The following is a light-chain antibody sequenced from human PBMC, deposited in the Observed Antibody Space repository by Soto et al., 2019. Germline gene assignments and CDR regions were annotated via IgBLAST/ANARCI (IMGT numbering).Light chain of an antibody. Sequence: QSVLTQPPSVSVAPGQKVTISCSGSSSNIGNNYVSWYQQLPGTAPKLLIYENNKRPSGISDRFSGSKSGTSATLGITGLQTGDEADYYCGTWDSSLSAGVFGGGPKLTVL. CDR2: ENN. CDR3: GTWDSSLSAGV. CDR1: SSNIGNNY. V-gene: IGLV1-51*02. J-gene: IGLJ3*02.